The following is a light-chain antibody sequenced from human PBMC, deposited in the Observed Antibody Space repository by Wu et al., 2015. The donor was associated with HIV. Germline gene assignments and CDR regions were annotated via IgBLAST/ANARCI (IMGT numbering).Light chain of an antibody. CDR2: GAA. V-gene: IGKV3-20*01. CDR1: LSVNSNY. CDR3: QLYGHSLL. Sequence: EIVLTQSPDTLSLSPGERATLSCRASLSVNSNYLAWYQQKPGQAPRLLIFGAANRATGIPDRLSGSGSGADFTLTISRLEPEDFAVYFCQLYGHSLLFGGGSKLEIK. J-gene: IGKJ4*01.